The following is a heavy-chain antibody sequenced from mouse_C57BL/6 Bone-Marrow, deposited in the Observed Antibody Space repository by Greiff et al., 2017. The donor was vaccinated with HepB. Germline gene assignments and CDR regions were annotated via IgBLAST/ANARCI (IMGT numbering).Heavy chain of an antibody. CDR1: GYTFTSYW. D-gene: IGHD2-5*01. Sequence: QVQLQQPGAELVKPGASVKLSCKASGYTFTSYWMHWVKQRPGQGLEWIGMIYPNSGSTNNNEKFKSKATLTVDKSSSTAYMQLSSLTSEDSAVYYYASATYSSYVFDYWGQGTTLTVSS. CDR2: IYPNSGST. J-gene: IGHJ2*01. CDR3: ASATYSSYVFDY. V-gene: IGHV1-64*01.